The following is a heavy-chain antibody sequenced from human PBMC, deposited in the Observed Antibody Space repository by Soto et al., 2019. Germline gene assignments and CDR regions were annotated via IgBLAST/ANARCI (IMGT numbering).Heavy chain of an antibody. J-gene: IGHJ6*03. V-gene: IGHV1-8*01. Sequence: ASVKVSCKASGYTFTSYDSNCVRQATGQGLEWMGWMNPNSGNTGYAQKFQGRVTMTRNTSISTAYMELSSLRSEDTAVYYCARRVDYYYYMDVWGKGTTVTVSS. CDR1: GYTFTSYD. D-gene: IGHD3-3*01. CDR3: ARRVDYYYYMDV. CDR2: MNPNSGNT.